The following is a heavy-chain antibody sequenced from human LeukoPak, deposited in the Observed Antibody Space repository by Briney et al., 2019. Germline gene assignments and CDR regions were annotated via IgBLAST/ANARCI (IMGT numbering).Heavy chain of an antibody. J-gene: IGHJ4*02. D-gene: IGHD6-19*01. CDR1: GYSISSGYY. CDR3: ARDLRQWLVAPTKFDY. Sequence: SETLSLTCSVSGYSISSGYYWGWIRQPPGKGLEWIGSIYHSGSTYYNPSLKSRVTISVDTSKNQFSLKLSSVTAADTAVYYCARDLRQWLVAPTKFDYWGQGTLVTVSS. V-gene: IGHV4-38-2*02. CDR2: IYHSGST.